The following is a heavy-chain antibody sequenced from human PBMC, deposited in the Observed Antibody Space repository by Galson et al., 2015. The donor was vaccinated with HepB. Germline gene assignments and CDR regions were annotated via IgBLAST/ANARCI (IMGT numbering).Heavy chain of an antibody. Sequence: SLRLSCAASGFTFSDYYMAWIRQAPGKGLEWLSYISSSSLYTNYADSVKGRFTISRDNAKNSLNLQMNSLRVDDTAAYYCARVADVDYGDHSFFDYWGQGALVTVSS. CDR1: GFTFSDYY. V-gene: IGHV3-11*06. D-gene: IGHD4-23*01. J-gene: IGHJ4*02. CDR2: ISSSSLYT. CDR3: ARVADVDYGDHSFFDY.